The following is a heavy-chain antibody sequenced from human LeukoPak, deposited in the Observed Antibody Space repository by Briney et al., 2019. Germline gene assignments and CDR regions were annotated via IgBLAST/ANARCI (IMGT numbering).Heavy chain of an antibody. CDR2: IIPILGIA. V-gene: IGHV1-69*04. CDR1: GYTFNTYG. D-gene: IGHD2-2*01. J-gene: IGHJ4*02. CDR3: ARVWVYCSSTSCYDQGPYYFDY. Sequence: ASVKVSCKASGYTFNTYGITWVRQAPGQGLEWMGRIIPILGIANYAQKFQGRVTITADKSTSTAYMELSSLRSEDTAVYYCARVWVYCSSTSCYDQGPYYFDYWGQGTLVTVSS.